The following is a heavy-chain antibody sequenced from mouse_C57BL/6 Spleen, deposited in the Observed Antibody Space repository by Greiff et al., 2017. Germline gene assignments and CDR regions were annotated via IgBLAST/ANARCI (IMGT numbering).Heavy chain of an antibody. CDR3: ARERGYGSLFDY. V-gene: IGHV5-16*01. D-gene: IGHD1-1*01. J-gene: IGHJ2*01. CDR2: INYDGSST. Sequence: EVKLVESEGGLVQPGSSMKLSCTASRFTFSDYYMAWVRQVPEKGLEWVANINYDGSSTYYLDSLKSRFIISRDNAKNILYLQMSRLKSEDTATYYCARERGYGSLFDYWGQGTTLTVSS. CDR1: RFTFSDYY.